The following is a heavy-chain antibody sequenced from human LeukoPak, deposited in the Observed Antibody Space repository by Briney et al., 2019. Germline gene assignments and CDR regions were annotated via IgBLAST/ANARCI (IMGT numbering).Heavy chain of an antibody. D-gene: IGHD4-17*01. J-gene: IGHJ3*02. Sequence: GRSLRLSGAASGFTFDDYAMHWVRQAPGKGLEWVSGISWNSGSIGYADSVKGRFTISRDNAKNSLYLQMNSLRAEDTALYYCAKDLRDYGDYGAFDIWGQGTMVTVSS. CDR3: AKDLRDYGDYGAFDI. V-gene: IGHV3-9*01. CDR1: GFTFDDYA. CDR2: ISWNSGSI.